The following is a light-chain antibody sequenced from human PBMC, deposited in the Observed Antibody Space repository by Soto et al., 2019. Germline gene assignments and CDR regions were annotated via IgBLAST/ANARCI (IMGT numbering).Light chain of an antibody. Sequence: EIVMTQSPATLSVSAGERATLSCRASQSVNSDLAWYQQKAGQAPRLLIYGASTRATDIPDRFSGSGSGTEFHLHIRSPQAENFAGFLWPQEKNRPSYTFGQGTKLEIK. J-gene: IGKJ2*01. V-gene: IGKV3-15*01. CDR2: GAS. CDR3: PQEKNRPSYT. CDR1: QSVNSD.